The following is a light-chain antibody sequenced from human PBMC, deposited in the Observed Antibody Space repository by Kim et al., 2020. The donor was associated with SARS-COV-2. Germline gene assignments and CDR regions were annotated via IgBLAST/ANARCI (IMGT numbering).Light chain of an antibody. J-gene: IGLJ3*02. CDR3: SSYANAPTYWV. Sequence: QSALTQPASVSGSPGQSITISCNGSSSNVGSYNLVSWYQQHPGKAPKLMFYYVTYRPSGVSDRFSGSKSGHTASLTISGLQAEDEADYYCSSYANAPTYWVFGGGTQLTVL. CDR2: YVT. V-gene: IGLV2-23*02. CDR1: SSNVGSYNL.